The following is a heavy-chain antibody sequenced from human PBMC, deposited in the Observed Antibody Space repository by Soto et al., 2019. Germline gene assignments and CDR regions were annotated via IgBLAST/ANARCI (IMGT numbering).Heavy chain of an antibody. D-gene: IGHD2-8*01. CDR2: ISGSGGST. Sequence: EGQLLESGGGLVQPGGSLRLSFAASGFTFSSYDMSWVRQAPGKGLEWVSAISGSGGSTYYADSVKGRFTISRDNSKNAVYVQMDSLRAEDTDIYYCATEDDAWTNGHFDIWGQGTMVTVSS. CDR1: GFTFSSYD. CDR3: ATEDDAWTNGHFDI. V-gene: IGHV3-23*01. J-gene: IGHJ3*02.